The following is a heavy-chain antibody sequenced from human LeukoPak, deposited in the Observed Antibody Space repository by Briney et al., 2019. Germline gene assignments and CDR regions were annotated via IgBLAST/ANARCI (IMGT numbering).Heavy chain of an antibody. Sequence: SETLSLTCTVSGGSISSYYWSWIRQPPGKGLVWIGYIYYSGSTNYNPSLKSRVTISVDTSKNQFSLKLSSVTAADTAVYYCARHAASVPPSYYGMDVWGQGTTVTVSS. D-gene: IGHD6-13*01. V-gene: IGHV4-59*08. J-gene: IGHJ6*02. CDR2: IYYSGST. CDR3: ARHAASVPPSYYGMDV. CDR1: GGSISSYY.